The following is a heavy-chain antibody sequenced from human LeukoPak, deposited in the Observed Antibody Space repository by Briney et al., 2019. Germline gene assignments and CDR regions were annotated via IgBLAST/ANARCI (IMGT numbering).Heavy chain of an antibody. J-gene: IGHJ6*02. CDR1: GGSISGYF. CDR3: ARHDPVGYYQHGMGV. V-gene: IGHV4-59*08. CDR2: FYYTGAT. Sequence: SETLSLTCTVSGGSISGYFWSCIRQPPGQGLEFIGYFYYTGATLYNPSLKSRVTMSVDTSKNQFSLKLSSVTAADTAVYYCARHDPVGYYQHGMGVWGQGTTVTVSS. D-gene: IGHD2-15*01.